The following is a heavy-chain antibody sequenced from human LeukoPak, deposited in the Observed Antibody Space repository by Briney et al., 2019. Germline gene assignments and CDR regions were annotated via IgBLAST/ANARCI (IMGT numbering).Heavy chain of an antibody. J-gene: IGHJ4*02. Sequence: GGSLRLSCAASGFTFSSYAMHWVRQAPGKGLEWVAVISYDGSNKYYADSVKGRFTISSDNSKNTLYLQMNSLRAEDTAVYYCARSYSSGWYPAPALFDYWGQGTLVTVSS. D-gene: IGHD6-19*01. V-gene: IGHV3-30-3*01. CDR1: GFTFSSYA. CDR2: ISYDGSNK. CDR3: ARSYSSGWYPAPALFDY.